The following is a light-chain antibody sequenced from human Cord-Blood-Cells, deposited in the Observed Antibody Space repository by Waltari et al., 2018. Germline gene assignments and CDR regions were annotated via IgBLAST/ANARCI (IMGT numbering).Light chain of an antibody. CDR3: SSYTSSSTLYV. Sequence: VSGSPGQSITISCTGTSSDVGGYNYVSWYQQHPGKAPKLMIYDVSNRPSGVSNRFSGSKSGNTVSLTISGLQAEDEADYYCSSYTSSSTLYVFGTGTKVTVL. CDR1: SSDVGGYNY. V-gene: IGLV2-14*04. CDR2: DVS. J-gene: IGLJ1*01.